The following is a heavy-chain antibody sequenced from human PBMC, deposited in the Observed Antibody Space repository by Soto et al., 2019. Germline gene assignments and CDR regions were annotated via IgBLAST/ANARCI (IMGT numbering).Heavy chain of an antibody. Sequence: QVQLVESGGGVVQPGRSLRLSCTASGFTLSDYGMHWVRQAPGKGLEWVAVIWHDGGEKYYADSVTGRFTTSRDNSKNTVHLQIDSLGTEDTALYYCARDPGRDSPIDYWCQGTLVTVSS. CDR1: GFTLSDYG. D-gene: IGHD3-22*01. V-gene: IGHV3-33*01. CDR2: IWHDGGEK. CDR3: ARDPGRDSPIDY. J-gene: IGHJ4*02.